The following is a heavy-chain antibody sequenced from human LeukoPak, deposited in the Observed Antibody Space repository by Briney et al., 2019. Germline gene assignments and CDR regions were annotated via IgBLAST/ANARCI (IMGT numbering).Heavy chain of an antibody. D-gene: IGHD3-9*01. CDR2: ISSSSSYI. Sequence: GGSLRLSCAASGFTFSSYRMNWVRQAPGKGLEWVSSISSSSSYIYYADSVKGRFTISRDNAKNSLYLQMNSLRAEDTAVYYCARENYDILTGYYAGNDYWGQGTLVTVSS. CDR1: GFTFSSYR. J-gene: IGHJ4*02. V-gene: IGHV3-21*01. CDR3: ARENYDILTGYYAGNDY.